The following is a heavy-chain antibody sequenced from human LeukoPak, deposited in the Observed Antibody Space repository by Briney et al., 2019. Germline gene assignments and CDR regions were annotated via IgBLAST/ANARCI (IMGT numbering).Heavy chain of an antibody. Sequence: PSDTLSLTCTVSGVSISTNALFWGWIRQPPGKGLEWIASINFSGSTYYNPSMKSRATISVDMPRNQFSLRLSSVTAEDTAMYYCVKSTSSSWYPRFDSWGQGTLVPVSS. CDR3: VKSTSSSWYPRFDS. V-gene: IGHV4-39*01. J-gene: IGHJ5*01. CDR1: GVSISTNALF. CDR2: INFSGST. D-gene: IGHD6-13*01.